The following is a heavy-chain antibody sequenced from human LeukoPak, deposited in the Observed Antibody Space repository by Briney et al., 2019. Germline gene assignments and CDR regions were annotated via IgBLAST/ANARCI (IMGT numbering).Heavy chain of an antibody. Sequence: GGSLRLSCTGSGFTFNNYALSWVRQAPGKGLEWVSAINGNGGSKYHADPAKGRFTISRDNSNNTLYLQMNSLRAEDTALYYCAKLRDSSGYTYYYDMDVWGQGTTVSVSS. CDR3: AKLRDSSGYTYYYDMDV. CDR2: INGNGGSK. V-gene: IGHV3-23*01. CDR1: GFTFNNYA. D-gene: IGHD3-22*01. J-gene: IGHJ6*02.